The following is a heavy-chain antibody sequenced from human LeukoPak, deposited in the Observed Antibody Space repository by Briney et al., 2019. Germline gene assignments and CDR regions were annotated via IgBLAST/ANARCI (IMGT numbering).Heavy chain of an antibody. D-gene: IGHD1-26*01. CDR2: INRDGSS. V-gene: IGHV4-34*01. J-gene: IGHJ3*02. CDR1: GGSLTGYY. CDR3: ARQQSGSYGPHAFDI. Sequence: SETLSLTCDVSGGSLTGYYWSWVRQPPGKGLEWIGEINRDGSSYNNPSLKSRVTISVDTSKNQFSLKLSSVTAADTAVYYCARQQSGSYGPHAFDIWGQGTMVTVSS.